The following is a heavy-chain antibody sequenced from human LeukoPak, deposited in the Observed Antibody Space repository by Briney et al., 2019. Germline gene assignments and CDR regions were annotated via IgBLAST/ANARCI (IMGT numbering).Heavy chain of an antibody. CDR2: INHSGST. Sequence: SETLSLTCAVYGGSLSGYYWSWIRQPPGKGLEWIGEINHSGSTNYNPSLKSRVTISVDTSKNQFSLKLSSVTAADTAVYYCARGNSNYRNYYYYYMDVWGKGTTVTVSS. V-gene: IGHV4-34*01. CDR1: GGSLSGYY. CDR3: ARGNSNYRNYYYYYMDV. D-gene: IGHD4-11*01. J-gene: IGHJ6*03.